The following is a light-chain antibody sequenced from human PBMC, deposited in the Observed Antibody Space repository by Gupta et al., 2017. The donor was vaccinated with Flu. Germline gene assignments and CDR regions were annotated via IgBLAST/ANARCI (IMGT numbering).Light chain of an antibody. J-gene: IGKJ1*01. CDR1: QSVLYSSNNKNY. CDR2: WAS. V-gene: IGKV4-1*01. CDR3: QQYYSTPRWT. Sequence: DIVMTQSPDSLDVSLGERATINCKSSQSVLYSSNNKNYLAWYQQKPGQPPKLLIYWASTRESGVPDRFSGSGSGTDFTLTISSLQAEDVAVYYCQQYYSTPRWTFGQGTKVEIK.